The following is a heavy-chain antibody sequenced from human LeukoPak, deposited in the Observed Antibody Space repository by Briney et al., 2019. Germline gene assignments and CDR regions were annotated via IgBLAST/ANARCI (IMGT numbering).Heavy chain of an antibody. J-gene: IGHJ6*02. V-gene: IGHV4-34*01. CDR3: ARLPPNTAMVIDYGMDV. CDR1: VGSFSGYY. CDR2: INHSGST. Sequence: SETLSLTCAVYVGSFSGYYWSLIRQPPGKGLEWIEEINHSGSTNYNPSLKSQVTISVDTSKNQFSLKLSSVTAADTAVYYCARLPPNTAMVIDYGMDVWGQGTTVTVSS. D-gene: IGHD5-18*01.